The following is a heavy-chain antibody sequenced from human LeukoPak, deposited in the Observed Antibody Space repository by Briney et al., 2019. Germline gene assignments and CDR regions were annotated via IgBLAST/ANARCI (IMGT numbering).Heavy chain of an antibody. Sequence: ASVKVSCKASGYTFTGYYMHWVRQAPGQGLEWVGWINPNSGGTNYAQKFQGRVTMTRDTSISTAYMELSRLRSDDTAVYYCARGLRAYYGSGSYIWFDPWGEGTLVTVSS. CDR3: ARGLRAYYGSGSYIWFDP. V-gene: IGHV1-2*02. CDR2: INPNSGGT. J-gene: IGHJ5*02. D-gene: IGHD3-10*01. CDR1: GYTFTGYY.